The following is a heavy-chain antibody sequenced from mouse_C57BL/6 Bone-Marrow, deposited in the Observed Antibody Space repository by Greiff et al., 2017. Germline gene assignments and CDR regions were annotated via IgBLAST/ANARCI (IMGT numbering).Heavy chain of an antibody. CDR2: IYPGDGDT. D-gene: IGHD1-1*01. V-gene: IGHV1-80*01. J-gene: IGHJ2*01. Sequence: VQLQQSGAELVKPGASVKISCKASGYAFSSYWMNWVKQRPGKGLEWIGQIYPGDGDTNYNGKFKGKATLTAATSSSTAYIPLSSLTSEDDAVDGEARSNYYGSSLAYGGQGTTLTVSS. CDR3: ARSNYYGSSLAY. CDR1: GYAFSSYW.